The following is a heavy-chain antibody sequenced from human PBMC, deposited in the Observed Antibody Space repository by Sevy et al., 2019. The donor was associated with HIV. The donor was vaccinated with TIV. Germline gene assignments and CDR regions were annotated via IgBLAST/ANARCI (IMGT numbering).Heavy chain of an antibody. V-gene: IGHV3-73*01. D-gene: IGHD2-15*01. CDR3: LVVVVAATPNNDY. CDR2: IRSKANSYAT. Sequence: GGSLRLSCAASAFTFSGSARHWVRQASGKGLEWVGRIRSKANSYATAYAASVKGRFTISRDDSKNTAYLQMNSLKTEDTAVYYCLVVVVAATPNNDYWGQGTLVTVSS. J-gene: IGHJ4*02. CDR1: AFTFSGSA.